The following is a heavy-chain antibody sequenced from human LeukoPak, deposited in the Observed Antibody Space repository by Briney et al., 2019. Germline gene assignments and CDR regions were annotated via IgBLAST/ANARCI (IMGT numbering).Heavy chain of an antibody. V-gene: IGHV1-69*13. CDR1: GGTFSSYA. Sequence: SVKVSCKASGGTFSSYAISWVRQAPGQGLEWMGGIIPIFGTANYAQKFQGRVTITADESTSTAYMELSSLRSEDTAVYYCARGRPLYNWNDNYYYYYGMDVWGQGTTVTVSS. CDR2: IIPIFGTA. J-gene: IGHJ6*02. D-gene: IGHD1-20*01. CDR3: ARGRPLYNWNDNYYYYYGMDV.